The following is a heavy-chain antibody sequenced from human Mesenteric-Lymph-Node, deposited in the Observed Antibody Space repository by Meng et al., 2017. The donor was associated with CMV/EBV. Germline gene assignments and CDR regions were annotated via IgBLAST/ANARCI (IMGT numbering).Heavy chain of an antibody. V-gene: IGHV3-30*02. D-gene: IGHD4/OR15-4a*01. CDR1: GFTFTSYG. Sequence: GESLKISCAASGFTFTSYGMHWVRQAPGKGLEWVAFIRYDGTSYNYADSVKGRFTISRDNSKNTLYLQMNSLRAEDTAVYYCARDLYGGKYYYYYYGMDVWGQGTTVTVSS. CDR2: IRYDGTSY. CDR3: ARDLYGGKYYYYYYGMDV. J-gene: IGHJ6*02.